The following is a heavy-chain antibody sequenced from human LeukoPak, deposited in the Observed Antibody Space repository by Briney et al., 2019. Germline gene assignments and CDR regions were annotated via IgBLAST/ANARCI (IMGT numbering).Heavy chain of an antibody. D-gene: IGHD4-23*01. J-gene: IGHJ3*02. CDR3: ARFSTTVVPRDAFDI. CDR2: IYSGGST. CDR1: GFTVSSNY. V-gene: IGHV3-53*01. Sequence: GGSLRLSCAASGFTVSSNYMSWVRQAPGKGLEWVSVIYSGGSTYYAGSVKGRFTISRDNSKNTLYLQMNSLRAEDTAVYYCARFSTTVVPRDAFDIWGQGTMVTVSS.